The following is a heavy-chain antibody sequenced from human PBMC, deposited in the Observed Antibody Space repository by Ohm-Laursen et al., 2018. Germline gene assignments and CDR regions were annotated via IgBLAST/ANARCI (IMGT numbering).Heavy chain of an antibody. D-gene: IGHD3/OR15-3a*01. CDR3: ARERTDYYFDF. J-gene: IGHJ4*02. V-gene: IGHV3-48*03. CDR1: GFIFRNFG. CDR2: ISNAAATI. Sequence: SLRLSCTASGFIFRNFGMHWVRQAPGKGLEWISYISNAAATIYYADSVKGRFTISRDNAKNSLYLQVNSLSAEDTAVYYCARERTDYYFDFWGQGSLVTVSS.